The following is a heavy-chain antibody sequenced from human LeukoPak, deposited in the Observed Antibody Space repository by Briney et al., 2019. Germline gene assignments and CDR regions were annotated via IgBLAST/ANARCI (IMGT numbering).Heavy chain of an antibody. V-gene: IGHV1-2*02. J-gene: IGHJ4*02. Sequence: ASVKVSCKASGYTFTGYYMHWVRQAPGQGLEWMGWINPSSGITNYAQDCQGRVTMTRDTSISTAYMELSRLRSDDTAVYYCARDLTRIAVAGTGNYWGQGTLVTVSS. CDR1: GYTFTGYY. D-gene: IGHD6-19*01. CDR3: ARDLTRIAVAGTGNY. CDR2: INPSSGIT.